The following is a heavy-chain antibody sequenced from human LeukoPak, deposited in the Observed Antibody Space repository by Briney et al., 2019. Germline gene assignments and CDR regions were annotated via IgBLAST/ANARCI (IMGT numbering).Heavy chain of an antibody. J-gene: IGHJ4*02. CDR1: GFTFDDYA. CDR2: ISWNSGSI. Sequence: PGRSLRLSCAASGFTFDDYAMHWVRQAPGKGLEWVSGISWNSGSIGYADSVKGRFTISRDNAKNSLYLQMNSLRAEDTALYYCAKGMGSGSYGIDYWGQGTLVTVSS. D-gene: IGHD3-10*01. V-gene: IGHV3-9*01. CDR3: AKGMGSGSYGIDY.